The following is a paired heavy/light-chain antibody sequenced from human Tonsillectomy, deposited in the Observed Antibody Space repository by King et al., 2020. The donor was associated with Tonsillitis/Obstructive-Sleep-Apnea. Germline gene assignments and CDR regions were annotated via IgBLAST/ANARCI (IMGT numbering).Light chain of an antibody. V-gene: IGKV4-1*01. CDR3: QQYYSTRT. CDR1: QSLLYISNNKNS. J-gene: IGKJ1*01. CDR2: WAS. Sequence: DIVMTQSPDSLAVSLGERATINCKSSQSLLYISNNKNSLAWYQQKPGQPPKLLFYWASTRESGVPDRFSGSGSGTDFTLTISSLQAEDVAVYYCQQYYSTRTFGQGTKVEI.
Heavy chain of an antibody. Sequence: EVQLVESGGGLAQPGGSLRLSCVASGFTFSSYAMGWVRQAPGKGLEWVSGISDSGGSTYYADSVKGRFTISRDNSKNTLYLQMNSLRAEDTATYYCAKDRERWLIHTEFFQYWGQGTLVTVSS. CDR2: ISDSGGST. J-gene: IGHJ1*01. V-gene: IGHV3-23*04. D-gene: IGHD6-19*01. CDR3: AKDRERWLIHTEFFQY. CDR1: GFTFSSYA.